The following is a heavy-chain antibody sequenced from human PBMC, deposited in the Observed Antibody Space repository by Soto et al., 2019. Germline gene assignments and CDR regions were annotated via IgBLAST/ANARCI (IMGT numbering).Heavy chain of an antibody. Sequence: QVQLVQSGAEVKKPGSSVKVSCKASGGTFSSYAISWVRQAPGQGLEWMGGIIPIFGTANYAQKFQGRVTITADKSTSTAYMELSSLRSEHTAVYYCARAYYDYVWGSYRFNWFDPWGQGTLVTVSS. V-gene: IGHV1-69*06. CDR3: ARAYYDYVWGSYRFNWFDP. CDR2: IIPIFGTA. CDR1: GGTFSSYA. J-gene: IGHJ5*02. D-gene: IGHD3-16*02.